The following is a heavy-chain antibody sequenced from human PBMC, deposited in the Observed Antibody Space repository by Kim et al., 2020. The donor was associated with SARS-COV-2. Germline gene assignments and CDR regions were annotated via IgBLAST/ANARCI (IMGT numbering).Heavy chain of an antibody. D-gene: IGHD6-19*01. Sequence: SETLSLTCTVSGYSISSGYYWGWIRQPPGKGLEWIGSIYHSGSTYYNPSLKSRVTISVDTSKNQFSLKLSSVTAADTAVYYCARDRSLGWFFDYWGQGTL. V-gene: IGHV4-38-2*02. CDR2: IYHSGST. CDR1: GYSISSGYY. CDR3: ARDRSLGWFFDY. J-gene: IGHJ4*02.